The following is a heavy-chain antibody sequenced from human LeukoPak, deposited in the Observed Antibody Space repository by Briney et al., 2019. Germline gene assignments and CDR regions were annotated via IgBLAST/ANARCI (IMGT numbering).Heavy chain of an antibody. CDR1: EFSLSTSGVG. V-gene: IGHV2-5*01. CDR2: IYWNDDK. CDR3: ALRSMYSSSWYGPFDY. D-gene: IGHD6-13*01. J-gene: IGHJ4*02. Sequence: SGPTLVKPTQTLTLTCTFSEFSLSTSGVGVGWIRQPPGKALEWLALIYWNDDKRYSPSLQSRLTITEDTSKNQVVLTVTNMDPVDTATYYCALRSMYSSSWYGPFDYWGQGTLVTVSP.